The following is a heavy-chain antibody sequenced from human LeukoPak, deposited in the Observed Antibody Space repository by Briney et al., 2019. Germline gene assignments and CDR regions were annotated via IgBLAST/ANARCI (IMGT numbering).Heavy chain of an antibody. Sequence: ASVKVSCKASGGTFSSCAISWVRQAPGQGLEWMGGIIPIFGTANYAQKFQGRVTITADESTSTAYMELSSLRSEDTAVYYCARFYSTGIVGATTGDYWGQGTLVTVSS. D-gene: IGHD1-26*01. J-gene: IGHJ4*02. CDR2: IIPIFGTA. V-gene: IGHV1-69*13. CDR3: ARFYSTGIVGATTGDY. CDR1: GGTFSSCA.